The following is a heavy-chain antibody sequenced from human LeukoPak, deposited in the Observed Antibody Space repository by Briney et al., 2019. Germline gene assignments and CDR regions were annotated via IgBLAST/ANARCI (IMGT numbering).Heavy chain of an antibody. Sequence: PSETLSLTCTVSGDSISSYYWSWIRQPPGKGLEWIGYIYYSGSTNYNPSLKGRVTISVDTSKNQFSLKVTSVTAADTAVYYCANYMAGTMVDFWGQGTLVAVSS. CDR1: GDSISSYY. V-gene: IGHV4-59*08. D-gene: IGHD1-1*01. J-gene: IGHJ4*02. CDR2: IYYSGST. CDR3: ANYMAGTMVDF.